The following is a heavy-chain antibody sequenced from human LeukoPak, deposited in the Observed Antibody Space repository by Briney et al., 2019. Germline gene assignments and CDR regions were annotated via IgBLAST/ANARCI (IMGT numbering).Heavy chain of an antibody. CDR1: GFTFSSYA. V-gene: IGHV3-23*01. J-gene: IGHJ4*02. Sequence: PGGSLRLSCAASGFTFSSYAMSWVRQAPGKGLEWVSTISGSGASTYYADSVKGRFTISRDNSKNTLYLQMNSLRAEDTAVYYCAKGGSYFTYFDYWGQGTLVTVSS. D-gene: IGHD1-26*01. CDR3: AKGGSYFTYFDY. CDR2: ISGSGAST.